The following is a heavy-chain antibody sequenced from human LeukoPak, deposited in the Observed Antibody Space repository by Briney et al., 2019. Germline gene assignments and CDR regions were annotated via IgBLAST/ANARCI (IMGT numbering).Heavy chain of an antibody. CDR2: IIPLFGTA. V-gene: IGHV1-69*13. Sequence: SVQIICKACGGTFSNYDMSWVRQAPGQGREWMGGIIPLFGTANYAQKFQGRVTITADESTSTAYMELSSLRSEDTAVYYCAMHYYGSGSYASHGMDVSGQGTTVTVSS. CDR1: GGTFSNYD. J-gene: IGHJ6*02. D-gene: IGHD3-10*01. CDR3: AMHYYGSGSYASHGMDV.